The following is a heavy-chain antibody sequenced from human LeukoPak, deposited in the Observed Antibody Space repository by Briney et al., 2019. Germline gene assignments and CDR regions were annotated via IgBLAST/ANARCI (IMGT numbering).Heavy chain of an antibody. CDR3: ARGARAGYNLEPFDY. J-gene: IGHJ4*02. V-gene: IGHV4-59*08. CDR1: GGSMSSYY. CDR2: IYYSGST. D-gene: IGHD5-24*01. Sequence: PSETLSLTCTVSGGSMSSYYWSWIRQPPGKGLEWIGYIYYSGSTKYNPSLKSRVTISVDTSKNQFSLKLSSVTAADTAVYYCARGARAGYNLEPFDYWGKGTFVTVSS.